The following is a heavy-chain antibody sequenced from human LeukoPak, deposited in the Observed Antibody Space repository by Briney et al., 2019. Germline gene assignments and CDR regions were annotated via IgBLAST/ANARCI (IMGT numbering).Heavy chain of an antibody. CDR1: GFTFSSYA. J-gene: IGHJ4*02. CDR2: ISGSGGST. V-gene: IGHV3-23*01. Sequence: GGSLRLSCAASGFTFSSYAMSWVRQAPGKGLEWVSAISGSGGSTYYADSVKGRFTISRDNSKNTLYLQMNSLRAEDTAVYYRAKSPSSRVPAAIGFYWGQGTLVTVSS. D-gene: IGHD2-2*02. CDR3: AKSPSSRVPAAIGFY.